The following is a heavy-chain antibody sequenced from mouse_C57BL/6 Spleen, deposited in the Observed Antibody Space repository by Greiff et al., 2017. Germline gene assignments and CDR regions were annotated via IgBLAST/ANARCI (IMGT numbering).Heavy chain of an antibody. Sequence: EVKLMESGGGLVKPGGSLKLSCAASGFTFSSYAMSWVRQTPEKRLEWVATISDGGSYTYYPDNVKGRFTISRDNAKNNLYLQMSHLKSEDTAMYYCARDRNLLLPMDYWGQGTSVTVSS. D-gene: IGHD1-1*01. CDR2: ISDGGSYT. J-gene: IGHJ4*01. CDR3: ARDRNLLLPMDY. V-gene: IGHV5-4*01. CDR1: GFTFSSYA.